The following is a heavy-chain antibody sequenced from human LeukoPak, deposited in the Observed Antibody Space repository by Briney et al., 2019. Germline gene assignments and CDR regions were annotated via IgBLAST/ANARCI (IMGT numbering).Heavy chain of an antibody. CDR2: INPSGGST. CDR3: ARERDIVVVPAATPLDV. Sequence: ASVKVSCKASGYTFTSYYMHWVRQAPGQGLEWMGIINPSGGSTSYAQKFQGRVTMTRDTSTSTVYMELSSLRSEDTAVYYCARERDIVVVPAATPLDVWGKGTTVTVSS. CDR1: GYTFTSYY. J-gene: IGHJ6*04. V-gene: IGHV1-46*01. D-gene: IGHD2-2*01.